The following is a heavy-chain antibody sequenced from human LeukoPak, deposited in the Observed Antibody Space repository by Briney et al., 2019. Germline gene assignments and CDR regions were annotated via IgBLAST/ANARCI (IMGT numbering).Heavy chain of an antibody. J-gene: IGHJ6*03. CDR3: AKVGYCSSTSCYKYYYYYMDV. CDR2: IRYDGSNK. Sequence: GGSLRLSCAASGFTFSDYYMHWVRQAPGKGLEWVAFIRYDGSNKYYADSVKGRFTISRDNSKNTLYLQMNSLRAEDTAVYYCAKVGYCSSTSCYKYYYYYMDVWGKGTTVTVSS. V-gene: IGHV3-30*02. CDR1: GFTFSDYY. D-gene: IGHD2-2*02.